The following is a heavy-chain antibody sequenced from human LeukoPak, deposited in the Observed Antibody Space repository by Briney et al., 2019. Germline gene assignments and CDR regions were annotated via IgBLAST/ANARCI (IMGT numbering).Heavy chain of an antibody. D-gene: IGHD5-24*01. CDR2: ISDRGTYT. V-gene: IGHV3-11*05. Sequence: GRSLRLSCTTSGFTFADYTINWVRQAPGKGLEWVSYISDRGTYTNYADSVKGRFTISRDTAKNSLYLQMNSLGDEDTAVYYCARAPDGYNLDYWGQGTLVTVSS. CDR3: ARAPDGYNLDY. J-gene: IGHJ4*02. CDR1: GFTFADYT.